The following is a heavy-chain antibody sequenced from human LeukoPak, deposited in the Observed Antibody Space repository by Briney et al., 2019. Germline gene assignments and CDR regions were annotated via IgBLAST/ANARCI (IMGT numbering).Heavy chain of an antibody. CDR2: IYYSGST. V-gene: IGHV4-34*01. CDR3: AREKMITMLRGVGFDY. CDR1: GGSFSGYY. D-gene: IGHD3-10*01. Sequence: SETLSLTCAVYGGSFSGYYWSWIRQPPGKGLEWIGSIYYSGSTYYNPSLKSRVTISVDTSKNQFSLKLSSVTAADTAVYYCAREKMITMLRGVGFDYWGQGTLVTVSS. J-gene: IGHJ4*02.